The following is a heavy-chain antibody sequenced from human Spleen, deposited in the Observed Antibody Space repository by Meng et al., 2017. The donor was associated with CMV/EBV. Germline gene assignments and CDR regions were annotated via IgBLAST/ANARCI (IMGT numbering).Heavy chain of an antibody. D-gene: IGHD3-3*01. V-gene: IGHV3-21*01. J-gene: IGHJ4*02. CDR3: ARGSLSGFTLFGVVITSFDY. CDR2: ISSSSNDI. CDR1: YD. Sequence: YDMNWVSQAPGKGLEWVSSISSSSNDIYHADSVKGRFTISRDNAKNSLYLQMHSLRAEDTALYYCARGSLSGFTLFGVVITSFDYWGQGTLVTVSS.